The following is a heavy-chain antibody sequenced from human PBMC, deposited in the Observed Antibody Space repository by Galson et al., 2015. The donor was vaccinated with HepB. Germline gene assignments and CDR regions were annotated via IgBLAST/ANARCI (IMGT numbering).Heavy chain of an antibody. J-gene: IGHJ4*02. Sequence: SVKVSCKASGYSFISYTMHWVRQTPGQRPEWMGWINAATGNTKYSQRFQGRITITRDTSASTVYMEVTSLRSEDTAIYHCARDNTSVSFFDFWGQGTLVTVSS. V-gene: IGHV1-3*01. CDR2: INAATGNT. CDR1: GYSFISYT. CDR3: ARDNTSVSFFDF. D-gene: IGHD5/OR15-5a*01.